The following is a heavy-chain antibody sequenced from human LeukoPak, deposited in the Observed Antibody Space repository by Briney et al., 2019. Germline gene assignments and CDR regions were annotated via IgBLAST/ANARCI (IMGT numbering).Heavy chain of an antibody. Sequence: SETLSLTCTVSGGSISSSSYYWGWIRRPPGKGLEWIGSIYYSGSTYYNPSLKSRVTISVDTSKNQLSLKLSSVTAADTAVYYCARHPQNTIFGVVITSENAFDIWGQGTMVTVSS. CDR2: IYYSGST. D-gene: IGHD3-3*01. J-gene: IGHJ3*02. CDR1: GGSISSSSYY. CDR3: ARHPQNTIFGVVITSENAFDI. V-gene: IGHV4-39*01.